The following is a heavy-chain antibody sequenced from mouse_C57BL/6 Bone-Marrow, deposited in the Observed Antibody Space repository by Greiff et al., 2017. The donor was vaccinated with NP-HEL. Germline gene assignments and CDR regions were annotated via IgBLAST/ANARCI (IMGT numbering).Heavy chain of an antibody. V-gene: IGHV1-5*01. J-gene: IGHJ3*01. CDR3: TLGFAY. Sequence: VQLKQPGAELVMPGASVKLSCKASGYTFTSYWMHWVKQRPGQGLEWIGAIYPGNSDNSYNQKFKGKAKLTAVTSASTAYMELSSLTNEDSAVYYCTLGFAYWGQGTLVTVSA. CDR1: GYTFTSYW. CDR2: IYPGNSDN.